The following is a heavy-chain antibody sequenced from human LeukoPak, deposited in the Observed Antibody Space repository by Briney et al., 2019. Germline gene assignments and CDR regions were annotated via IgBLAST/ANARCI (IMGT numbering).Heavy chain of an antibody. CDR2: IYYSGST. Sequence: PSETLSLTCTVSGDSISTSNSYWGWIRQPPGKGLEWIGSIYYSGSTYYNPSLKSRVTISVDTSKNQFSLKLSSVTAADTAVYYCAREKGDIVATITYLTWRYSYGYGFDYWGQGTLVTVSS. J-gene: IGHJ4*02. CDR1: GDSISTSNSY. D-gene: IGHD5-12*01. CDR3: AREKGDIVATITYLTWRYSYGYGFDY. V-gene: IGHV4-39*07.